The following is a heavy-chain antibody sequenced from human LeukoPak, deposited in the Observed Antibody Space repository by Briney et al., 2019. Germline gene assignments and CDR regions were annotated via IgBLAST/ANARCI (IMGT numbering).Heavy chain of an antibody. Sequence: GESLKISCKGSGYSFTRDWIGWVRQMPGKGLEWMGIIYPGDSDTIYSPSSQGQVTISADKSISTAYLQWSSRKASDTAMYYCARRSYGYDYWGQGTLVTVSS. CDR2: IYPGDSDT. CDR1: GYSFTRDW. J-gene: IGHJ4*02. CDR3: ARRSYGYDY. V-gene: IGHV5-51*01. D-gene: IGHD5-18*01.